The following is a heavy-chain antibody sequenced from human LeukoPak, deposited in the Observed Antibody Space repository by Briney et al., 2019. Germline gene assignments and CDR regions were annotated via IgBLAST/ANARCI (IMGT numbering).Heavy chain of an antibody. Sequence: GESLKISCKGSGYSFTSYWIGWVRQMPGKGLGWMGIIYPGDSDIKYNPSFQGQVTISADKSINTAYLQWSSLKASDTALYYCARGAPKVIEAPSGYYWGQGTLVTVSS. CDR2: IYPGDSDI. CDR1: GYSFTSYW. J-gene: IGHJ4*02. CDR3: ARGAPKVIEAPSGYY. V-gene: IGHV5-51*01. D-gene: IGHD6-13*01.